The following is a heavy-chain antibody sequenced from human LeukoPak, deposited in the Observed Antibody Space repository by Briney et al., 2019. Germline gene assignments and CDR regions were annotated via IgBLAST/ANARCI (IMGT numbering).Heavy chain of an antibody. Sequence: PGGSLRLSCAASGFAFSSFGMHWVRQAPGKGLEWVAVIWYDGTNKYYADSVKGRFTISRDNSKNTLYLQMNSPRAEDTAVYYCARATVTRWFDPWGQGTLVTVSS. V-gene: IGHV3-33*01. CDR1: GFAFSSFG. CDR3: ARATVTRWFDP. CDR2: IWYDGTNK. J-gene: IGHJ5*02. D-gene: IGHD4-17*01.